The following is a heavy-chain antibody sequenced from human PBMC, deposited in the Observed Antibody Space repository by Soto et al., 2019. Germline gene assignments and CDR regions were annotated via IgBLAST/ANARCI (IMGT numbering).Heavy chain of an antibody. V-gene: IGHV1-18*01. J-gene: IGHJ5*02. CDR1: GYTFTSYG. D-gene: IGHD3-9*01. Sequence: ASVKVSCKASGYTFTSYGISWVRQAPGQGLEWMGWISAYNGNTNYAQKLQGRVTMTTDTSTSTAYMELRSLRSDDTAVYYCATEVHDIFTGYYSWFDTWGQGTLATVSS. CDR3: ATEVHDIFTGYYSWFDT. CDR2: ISAYNGNT.